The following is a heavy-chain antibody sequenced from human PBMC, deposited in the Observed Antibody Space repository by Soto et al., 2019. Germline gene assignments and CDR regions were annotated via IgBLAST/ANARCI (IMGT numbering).Heavy chain of an antibody. Sequence: SETLSLTCTVSGGSISSSSYYWGWIRQPPGKGLEWIGSNYYSGSTYYNPSLKSRFTISVDTSKNQFSLKLSSVTAADTAVYYYAREVIAAAGTVDYFDYWGQGTLVTVSS. CDR1: GGSISSSSYY. V-gene: IGHV4-39*07. CDR2: NYYSGST. D-gene: IGHD6-13*01. J-gene: IGHJ4*02. CDR3: AREVIAAAGTVDYFDY.